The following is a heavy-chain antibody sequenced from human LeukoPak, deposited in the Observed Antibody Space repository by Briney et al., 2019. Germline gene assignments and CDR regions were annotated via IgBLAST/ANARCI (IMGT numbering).Heavy chain of an antibody. J-gene: IGHJ5*02. D-gene: IGHD3-10*01. V-gene: IGHV6-1*01. Sequence: SQTLSLTCAISGDSVSTKSATWNWIRQSPSRGLEWLGRTYYTSKWHNDYAVSVKSRITINPDTSKNQFPLQLNSVTPEDTAVYYCAREGWFGEPPSHWFDPWGQGTLVTVSS. CDR3: AREGWFGEPPSHWFDP. CDR1: GDSVSTKSAT. CDR2: TYYTSKWHN.